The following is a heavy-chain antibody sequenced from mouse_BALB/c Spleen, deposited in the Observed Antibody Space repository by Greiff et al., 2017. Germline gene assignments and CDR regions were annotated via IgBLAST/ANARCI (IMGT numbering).Heavy chain of an antibody. D-gene: IGHD1-1*01. CDR2: INPSTGYT. J-gene: IGHJ4*01. V-gene: IGHV1-7*01. CDR1: GHTFTSYW. CDR3: ARGRVRDYGSSCAIGD. Sequence: QVQLKESGAELAKPGASVKMSCKASGHTFTSYWTHWVKQRPGQGLVWIGYINPSTGYTEYNQKFKDKATSTADKSSSTAYMQLSSLTSEDSAVYYCARGRVRDYGSSCAIGDWGQGSSGAGCS.